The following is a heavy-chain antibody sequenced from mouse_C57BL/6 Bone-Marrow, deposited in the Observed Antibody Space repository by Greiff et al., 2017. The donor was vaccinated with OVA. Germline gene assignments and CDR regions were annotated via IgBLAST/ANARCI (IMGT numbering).Heavy chain of an antibody. D-gene: IGHD2-3*01. CDR1: GFSFTSYG. Sequence: QVQLQQSGPGLVQPSQCLSITCTVSGFSFTSYGVHWVRPSPGKGLEWLGVIWSGGSTDYNAAFMSRLSISKDNSKSQVFLKMNSLQADDTAIYYGARGWLLRPFDYWGQGTTLTVSS. J-gene: IGHJ2*01. CDR3: ARGWLLRPFDY. V-gene: IGHV2-2*01. CDR2: IWSGGST.